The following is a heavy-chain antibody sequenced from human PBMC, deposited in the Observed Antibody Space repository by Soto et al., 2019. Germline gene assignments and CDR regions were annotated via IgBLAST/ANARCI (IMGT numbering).Heavy chain of an antibody. J-gene: IGHJ6*01. CDR1: GFTFSDDA. V-gene: IGHV3-30*04. CDR3: ARDVSTKLDLWSTSGMDV. CDR2: IPYDGSYK. D-gene: IGHD3-3*01. Sequence: QVQLVESGGGVVQPGRSLRLSCVASGFTFSDDAMHWVRQAPGKGLEWVAVIPYDGSYKNYADSVRGRFTISRDNSKNTMYLQMNSLAAADTAVYYCARDVSTKLDLWSTSGMDVWGQGTTVTVSS.